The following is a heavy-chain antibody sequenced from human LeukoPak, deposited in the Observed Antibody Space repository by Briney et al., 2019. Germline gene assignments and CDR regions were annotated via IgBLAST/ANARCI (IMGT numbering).Heavy chain of an antibody. CDR2: IIPIFGTA. CDR1: GATFSSYA. CDR3: ASNAGFGELNSPPYYYFDY. D-gene: IGHD3-10*01. Sequence: VASVKVSCKASGATFSSYAISWVRQAPGQGLEWMGVIIPIFGTANCAQKFQGRVTITTDESTSTAYMELSSLRSEDTAVYYCASNAGFGELNSPPYYYFDYWGQGTLVTVSS. J-gene: IGHJ4*02. V-gene: IGHV1-69*05.